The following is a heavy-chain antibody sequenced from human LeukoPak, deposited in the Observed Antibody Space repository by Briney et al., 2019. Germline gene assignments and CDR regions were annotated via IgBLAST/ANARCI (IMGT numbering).Heavy chain of an antibody. V-gene: IGHV3-7*01. CDR3: ARRGYGSGWYFLYYFDY. CDR2: IKQDGSEK. D-gene: IGHD6-19*01. Sequence: PGGSLRLSCAASGFTFSSYWMSWVRQAPGKGLEWVANIKQDGSEKYYVDSVKGRFTISRDNAKNSLYLQMNSLRAEDTAVYYCARRGYGSGWYFLYYFDYWGQGTLVTVSS. J-gene: IGHJ4*02. CDR1: GFTFSSYW.